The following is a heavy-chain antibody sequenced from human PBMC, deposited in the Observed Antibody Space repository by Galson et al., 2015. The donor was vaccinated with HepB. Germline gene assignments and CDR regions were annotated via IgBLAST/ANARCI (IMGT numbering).Heavy chain of an antibody. CDR2: FDPEDGET. D-gene: IGHD3-22*01. J-gene: IGHJ4*02. CDR1: GYTLTELS. Sequence: SVKVSCKVSGYTLTELSMHWVRQAPGKGLEWMGGFDPEDGETIYAQKFQGRVTMTEDTSTDTAYMELSSLRSEDTAVYYCATKGYYDSSGYYYFGSINYWGQGTLVTVSS. V-gene: IGHV1-24*01. CDR3: ATKGYYDSSGYYYFGSINY.